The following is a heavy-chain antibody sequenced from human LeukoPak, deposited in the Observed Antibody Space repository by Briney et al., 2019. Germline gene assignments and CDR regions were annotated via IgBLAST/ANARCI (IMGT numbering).Heavy chain of an antibody. CDR1: GGSISSYY. V-gene: IGHV4-59*01. CDR2: IYYSGST. J-gene: IGHJ5*02. Sequence: SETLSLTCTVSGGSISSYYWSWIRQPPGKGLEWIGYIYYSGSTNYNPSLKSRVTISVDTSKSQFSLKLSSVTAADTAVYYCARTRVVRGVIIGFDPWGQGTLVTVSS. D-gene: IGHD3-10*01. CDR3: ARTRVVRGVIIGFDP.